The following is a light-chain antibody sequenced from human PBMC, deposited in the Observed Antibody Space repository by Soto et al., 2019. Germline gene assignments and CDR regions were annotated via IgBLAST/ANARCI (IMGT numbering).Light chain of an antibody. CDR1: QSVSTY. J-gene: IGKJ2*01. V-gene: IGKV3-11*01. CDR2: DAS. CDR3: QQRTNWQYT. Sequence: EIVLTQSPATLSLSPGERATLSCRASQSVSTYLAWYQQKPGQAPRLLIYDASTRATGIPARFSGSGSGTDFTLTISSLEPEDFAVYYCQQRTNWQYTFGQGTRLVIK.